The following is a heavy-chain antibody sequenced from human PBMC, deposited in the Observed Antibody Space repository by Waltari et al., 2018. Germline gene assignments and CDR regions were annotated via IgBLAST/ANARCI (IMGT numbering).Heavy chain of an antibody. J-gene: IGHJ6*03. Sequence: EVQLVESGGGLVQPGGSLSLSCAASGFTFSRSWMHWVRQAPGKGLVWVSRINSDGSGTIYADSVKGRFTISRDNAKNTLYLQLNSLRVEDTAVYYCAREPSPDSSGYFYYYMDVWGKGTTVTVSS. V-gene: IGHV3-74*01. D-gene: IGHD3-22*01. CDR2: INSDGSGT. CDR1: GFTFSRSW. CDR3: AREPSPDSSGYFYYYMDV.